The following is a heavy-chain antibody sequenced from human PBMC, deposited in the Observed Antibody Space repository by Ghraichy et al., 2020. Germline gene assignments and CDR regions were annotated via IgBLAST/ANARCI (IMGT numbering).Heavy chain of an antibody. V-gene: IGHV3-7*01. CDR2: INYDGSAE. D-gene: IGHD3-16*01. Sequence: GGSLRLSCAASGFAYNSYWMNWVRQAPGKGLEWVAYINYDGSAEYYVDSVKGRFAISRDNAKNSLFLQMNSLRAEDTAVYYCARGWGRLDYWGQGTLVTVSS. CDR3: ARGWGRLDY. J-gene: IGHJ4*01. CDR1: GFAYNSYW.